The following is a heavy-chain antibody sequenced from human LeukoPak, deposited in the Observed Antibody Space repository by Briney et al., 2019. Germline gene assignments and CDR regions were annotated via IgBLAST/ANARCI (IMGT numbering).Heavy chain of an antibody. CDR2: INHSGST. Sequence: PSETLSLTCAVYGGSFSGYYWSWIRQPPGKGMEWIGEINHSGSTNYNPYLTCRGTISVDTSKNQFSLKLSSVTAADTAVYYCARGQGIVVVPAANWFDPWGQGTLVTVSS. CDR1: GGSFSGYY. V-gene: IGHV4-34*01. CDR3: ARGQGIVVVPAANWFDP. J-gene: IGHJ5*02. D-gene: IGHD2-2*01.